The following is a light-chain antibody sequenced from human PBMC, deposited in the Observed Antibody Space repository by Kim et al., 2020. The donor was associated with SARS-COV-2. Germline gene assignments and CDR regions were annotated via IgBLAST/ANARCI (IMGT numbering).Light chain of an antibody. Sequence: ASVGDRCTITSRAGQSVSGWLNWYQQEPGRAPHLLVYRTSTLQTGVPPRISGSGSGTDFTLTISSLQPEDFAVYYCQQSYSFPRTFGQGTKVDIK. J-gene: IGKJ1*01. CDR2: RTS. V-gene: IGKV1-39*01. CDR3: QQSYSFPRT. CDR1: QSVSGW.